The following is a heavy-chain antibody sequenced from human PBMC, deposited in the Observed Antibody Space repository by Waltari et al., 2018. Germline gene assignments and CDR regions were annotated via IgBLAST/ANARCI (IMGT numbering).Heavy chain of an antibody. J-gene: IGHJ4*02. CDR3: ARGIGDY. D-gene: IGHD3-10*01. CDR1: GFTFRTYW. CDR2: INNDGNMI. V-gene: IGHV3-74*01. Sequence: VQLVESGGGLVQPGGSLRLSCVVSGFTFRTYWMHWVRQAPGKGPVWVSRINNDGNMITYADSVKGRFTISRDNAKNTLYLQMNSLRVEDTAVYYCARGIGDYWGQGTLVTVSS.